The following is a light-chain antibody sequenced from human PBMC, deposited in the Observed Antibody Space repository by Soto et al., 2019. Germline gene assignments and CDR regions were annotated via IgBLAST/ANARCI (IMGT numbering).Light chain of an antibody. J-gene: IGKJ1*01. CDR3: QQYNSYSA. V-gene: IGKV1-5*01. CDR2: GAS. Sequence: DIQMTHSPSTLSSSLVDRVTITCRASQSISSWLAWYQQKPGKAPKLLIYGASSLESGVPSRFSGSGSGTEFTLTISSLQPDDFATYYCQQYNSYSAFGQGTKVDIK. CDR1: QSISSW.